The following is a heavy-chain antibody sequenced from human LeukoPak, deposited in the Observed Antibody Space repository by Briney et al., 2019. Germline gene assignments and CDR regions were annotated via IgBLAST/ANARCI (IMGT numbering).Heavy chain of an antibody. Sequence: SETLSLTCTVSGGSISSYYWSWIRQPPGKGLEWIGYIYYSGSTNYNPSLKSRVTISVDTSKNQFSLKLSSVTAADTAVYYCARAMTIIVMDVWGKGTTVTVSS. J-gene: IGHJ6*04. CDR3: ARAMTIIVMDV. CDR1: GGSISSYY. D-gene: IGHD3-16*02. V-gene: IGHV4-59*01. CDR2: IYYSGST.